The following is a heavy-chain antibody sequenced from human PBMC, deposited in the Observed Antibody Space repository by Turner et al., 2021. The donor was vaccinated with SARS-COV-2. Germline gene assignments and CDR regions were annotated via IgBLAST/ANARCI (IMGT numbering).Heavy chain of an antibody. D-gene: IGHD1-26*01. CDR1: GFTFDDYA. V-gene: IGHV3-9*01. CDR2: INWNSGSI. J-gene: IGHJ4*02. CDR3: AKDLAGRYYSYFDY. Sequence: EAHLVESGGGLVQPGRSLRRSCASSGFTFDDYALHWVRQAPGKGLEWVSGINWNSGSIAYADSVKGRFTISRDNAKNSLYLQMNSLRAEDTALYYCAKDLAGRYYSYFDYWGQGTLVTVSS.